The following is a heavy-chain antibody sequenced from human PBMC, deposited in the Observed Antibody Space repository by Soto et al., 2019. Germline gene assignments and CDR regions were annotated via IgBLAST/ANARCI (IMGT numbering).Heavy chain of an antibody. CDR3: ARVPSIVGATSIDY. CDR1: GYTFTSYG. CDR2: ISAYNGNT. V-gene: IGHV1-18*01. Sequence: ASVKVSCKASGYTFTSYGISWVRQAPGQGLEWMGWISAYNGNTNYAQKLQGRVTMTTDTSTSTAYMELRSLRSDDTAVYYCARVPSIVGATSIDYWGQGTLVTVSS. D-gene: IGHD1-26*01. J-gene: IGHJ4*02.